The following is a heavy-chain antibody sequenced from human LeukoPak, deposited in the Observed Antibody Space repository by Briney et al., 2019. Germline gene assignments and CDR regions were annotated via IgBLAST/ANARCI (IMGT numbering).Heavy chain of an antibody. CDR3: VKASGGWYGYFDY. J-gene: IGHJ4*02. Sequence: GGTLRLSCSASGFPFRSYAMHWVRQAPGKALDYVSAISSNGGSTYYADSVKGRVTISRDNSKNTLYLQMSSLRPEDTAVFYCVKASGGWYGYFDYWGQGTLVTVYS. D-gene: IGHD6-19*01. CDR2: ISSNGGST. V-gene: IGHV3-64D*06. CDR1: GFPFRSYA.